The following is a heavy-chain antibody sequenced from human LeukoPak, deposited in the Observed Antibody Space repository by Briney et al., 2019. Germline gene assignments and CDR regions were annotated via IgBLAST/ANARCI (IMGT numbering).Heavy chain of an antibody. CDR3: ARELWFVNAPGSWLDP. J-gene: IGHJ5*02. V-gene: IGHV4-30-2*01. CDR2: IFHTESS. Sequence: PSETLSLTCTVSGDSISSGDYSWSWIRQPSGKGLEWIGYIFHTESSYYNPSLRRRVTISVDRSRNQFSLRLTSVTAADTAVYYCARELWFVNAPGSWLDPWGQGTLVTVSS. CDR1: GDSISSGDYS. D-gene: IGHD3-10*01.